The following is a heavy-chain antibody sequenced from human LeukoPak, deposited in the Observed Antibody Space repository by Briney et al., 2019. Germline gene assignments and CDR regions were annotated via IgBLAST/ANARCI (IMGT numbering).Heavy chain of an antibody. CDR3: ARRVVVPAAMSFNYYYYYMDV. D-gene: IGHD2-2*01. J-gene: IGHJ6*03. V-gene: IGHV4-34*01. CDR2: INHSGST. Sequence: SETLSLTCAVYGGSFSGYYWSWIRQPPGKGLEWIGEINHSGSTNYNPSLKSRVTISVDRSKNQFSLKLSSVTAADTAVYYCARRVVVPAAMSFNYYYYYMDVWGKGTTVTVSS. CDR1: GGSFSGYY.